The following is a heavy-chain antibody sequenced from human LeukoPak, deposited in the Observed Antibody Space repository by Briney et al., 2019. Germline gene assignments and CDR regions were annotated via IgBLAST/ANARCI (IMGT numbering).Heavy chain of an antibody. V-gene: IGHV4-59*08. J-gene: IGHJ4*02. CDR2: IYSSGST. Sequence: SETLSLTCAVSGGSITSYYWSWIRQPPGKGLEWMGYIYSSGSTNYNPSLKSRVTISVDTSRNQFSLKLNSVTAADTAVYFCARHYYDRSGSYSFDYWGQGALVTVSS. CDR1: GGSITSYY. CDR3: ARHYYDRSGSYSFDY. D-gene: IGHD3-22*01.